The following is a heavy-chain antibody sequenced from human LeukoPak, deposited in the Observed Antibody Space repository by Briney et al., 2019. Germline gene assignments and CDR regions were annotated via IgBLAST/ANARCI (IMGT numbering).Heavy chain of an antibody. CDR1: DGSLDIYY. Sequence: SDTLSLTCGASDGSLDIYYWMFVRQSPGKGLQWIGEITYRGSPYYHPSLKSRVTISIDASQRHVSLRLNSVTAADTAVYYCARETPPTSPLLVRGVYDYWGQGTLVTVSS. CDR2: ITYRGSP. D-gene: IGHD3-10*01. V-gene: IGHV4-34*01. CDR3: ARETPPTSPLLVRGVYDY. J-gene: IGHJ4*02.